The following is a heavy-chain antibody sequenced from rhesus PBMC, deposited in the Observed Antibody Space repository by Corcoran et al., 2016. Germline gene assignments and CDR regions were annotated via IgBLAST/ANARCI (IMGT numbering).Heavy chain of an antibody. J-gene: IGHJ3*01. CDR1: GGSISSSY. D-gene: IGHD4-29*01. CDR3: ASTVAATPAFDF. Sequence: QVQLQESGPGVVKPSETLSVTCAVSGGSISSSYWSWIRQAPGKGLEWIGYIYGSGSSTNYNPSLKSRVTLSVDTSKNQLSLKLSSVTTADTAVYYCASTVAATPAFDFWGQGLRVTVSS. CDR2: IYGSGSST. V-gene: IGHV4-169*01.